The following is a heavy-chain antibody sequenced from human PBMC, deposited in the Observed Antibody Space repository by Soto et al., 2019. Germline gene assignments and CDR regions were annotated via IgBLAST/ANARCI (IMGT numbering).Heavy chain of an antibody. D-gene: IGHD3-3*01. V-gene: IGHV4-4*07. CDR2: IDNSGST. J-gene: IGHJ4*02. CDR3: ARGGQDFWSGPFDY. Sequence: PSETLSLPCPVSGCSISNYFCNWIRQPAGKGLEWIGRIDNSGSTNYNPSLKSRITMSTDTSRNQFSLKLNSVTAADTAVYYCARGGQDFWSGPFDYWGQGALVTVSS. CDR1: GCSISNYF.